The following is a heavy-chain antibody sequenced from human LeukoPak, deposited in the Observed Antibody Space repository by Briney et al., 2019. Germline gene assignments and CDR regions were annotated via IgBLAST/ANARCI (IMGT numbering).Heavy chain of an antibody. Sequence: NPGGSLRLSCVVSGFTFSSYSMNWVRQAPGKGLEWVSFISSSSRYIYYADSMKGRLTICRDNAENSLYLEMSSLRVEDTAMYYCARDQVVGANVRYALDIWGQGTMVTVSS. CDR2: ISSSSRYI. D-gene: IGHD1-26*01. CDR1: GFTFSSYS. V-gene: IGHV3-21*01. CDR3: ARDQVVGANVRYALDI. J-gene: IGHJ3*02.